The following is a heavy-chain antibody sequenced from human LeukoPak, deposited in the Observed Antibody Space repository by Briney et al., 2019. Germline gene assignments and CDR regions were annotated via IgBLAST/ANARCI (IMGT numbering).Heavy chain of an antibody. CDR3: ARGRWLQFRRGWPFDI. CDR2: INPSGGST. D-gene: IGHD5-24*01. Sequence: ASVKVSCKASGYTFTGYYMHWVRQAPGQGLEWMGIINPSGGSTSYAQKFQGRVTMTRDTSTSTVYMELSSLRSEDTAVYYCARGRWLQFRRGWPFDIWGQGTMVTVSS. CDR1: GYTFTGYY. V-gene: IGHV1-46*01. J-gene: IGHJ3*02.